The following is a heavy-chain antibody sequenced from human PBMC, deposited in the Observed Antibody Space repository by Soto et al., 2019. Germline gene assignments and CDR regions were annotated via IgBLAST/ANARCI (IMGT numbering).Heavy chain of an antibody. Sequence: QVQLVQSGAEVKKPGSSVKVSCKASGGTFSSYAISWVRQAPGQGLEWMGGLIPIFGTANYAQKFQGRVTITADESTSTAYMEPSSVRSQDTAVYYCATSNESIVVVPAALRDYYGMDVWGEGTTVTVSS. CDR3: ATSNESIVVVPAALRDYYGMDV. V-gene: IGHV1-69*01. J-gene: IGHJ6*01. CDR1: GGTFSSYA. D-gene: IGHD2-2*01. CDR2: LIPIFGTA.